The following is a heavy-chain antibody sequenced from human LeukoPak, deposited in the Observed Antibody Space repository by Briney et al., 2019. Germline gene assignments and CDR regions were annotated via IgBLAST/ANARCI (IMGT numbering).Heavy chain of an antibody. CDR1: GYTFTSYA. CDR2: INAGNGNT. V-gene: IGHV1-3*01. D-gene: IGHD1-26*01. J-gene: IGHJ4*02. CDR3: AREQVGATVCFDY. Sequence: GASVKVSCKASGYTFTSYAMHWVRQAPGQRLEWMGWINAGNGNTKYSQKFQGRVTMTRDTSTSTVYMELSSLRSEDTAVYYCAREQVGATVCFDYWGQGTLVTVSS.